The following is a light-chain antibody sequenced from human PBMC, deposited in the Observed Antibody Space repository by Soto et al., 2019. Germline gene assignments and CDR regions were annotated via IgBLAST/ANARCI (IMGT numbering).Light chain of an antibody. V-gene: IGKV3D-20*02. CDR1: QTVSNIY. CDR2: ETS. Sequence: EILLTQSPGTLSLSPGDRATLSCRASQTVSNIYLVWYQQRPGQAPRLPIYETSIRASGIPDRFSGSGSGTDFTLTISSLQPEDFATYYCQQANSFRWTFGQGTKVDIK. CDR3: QQANSFRWT. J-gene: IGKJ1*01.